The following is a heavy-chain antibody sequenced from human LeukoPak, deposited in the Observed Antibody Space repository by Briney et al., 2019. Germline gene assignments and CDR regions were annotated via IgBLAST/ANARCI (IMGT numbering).Heavy chain of an antibody. V-gene: IGHV3-23*01. Sequence: PGGSLRLSCAASGFTFSSYAMSWVRQAPGKGLEWVSAISGSGGSTYYADSVKGRFTISRDNSKNTLYLQMNSLRAEDTAVYYCAKDREWELLVGSERYFDYWGQGTLVTVSS. D-gene: IGHD1-26*01. J-gene: IGHJ4*02. CDR1: GFTFSSYA. CDR3: AKDREWELLVGSERYFDY. CDR2: ISGSGGST.